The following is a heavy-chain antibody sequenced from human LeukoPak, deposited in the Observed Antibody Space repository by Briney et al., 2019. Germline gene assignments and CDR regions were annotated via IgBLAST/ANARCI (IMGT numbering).Heavy chain of an antibody. CDR2: INQDGSQK. J-gene: IGHJ4*02. V-gene: IGHV3-7*03. Sequence: GGSLRLSCAASGFTFSNYWMSWVRQAPGKGLEWVANINQDGSQKYDVDSVKGRFTISRDNAKDSLYLQMNSLRAEDTAVYYCAREITFGGVIATPNYDYWGQGTLVTVSS. D-gene: IGHD3-16*02. CDR3: AREITFGGVIATPNYDY. CDR1: GFTFSNYW.